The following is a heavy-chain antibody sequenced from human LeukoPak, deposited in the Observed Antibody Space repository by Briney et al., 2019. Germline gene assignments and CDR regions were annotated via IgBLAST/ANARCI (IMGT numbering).Heavy chain of an antibody. CDR2: INHSGST. CDR3: ARGGGGRSFDY. Sequence: SETLSLTCAVYGGSFSGYYWSWIRQPPGKGLEWIGEINHSGSTNYNPSLKSRVTISVDTSKNQFSLKLSSVTAADTAVYYCARGGGGRSFDYWGQGTLVTVSS. CDR1: GGSFSGYY. J-gene: IGHJ4*02. D-gene: IGHD3-16*01. V-gene: IGHV4-34*01.